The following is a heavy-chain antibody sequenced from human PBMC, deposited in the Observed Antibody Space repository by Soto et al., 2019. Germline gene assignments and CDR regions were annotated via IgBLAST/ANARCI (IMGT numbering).Heavy chain of an antibody. CDR2: IEPNGNTK. D-gene: IGHD1-7*01. CDR3: ATGANFSAETGRY. CDR1: GFNFSLYA. Sequence: XGSLLLSCAASGFNFSLYALHWIRQAPGKGLVWVSLIEPNGNTKYYADSVKGRFTVSRDTSKNTPYLQMASLTADDTAVYYCATGANFSAETGRYWGQGTLVTVSS. J-gene: IGHJ4*02. V-gene: IGHV3-30-3*01.